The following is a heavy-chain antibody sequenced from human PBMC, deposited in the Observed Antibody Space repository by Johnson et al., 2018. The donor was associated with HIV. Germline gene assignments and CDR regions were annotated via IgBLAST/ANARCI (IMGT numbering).Heavy chain of an antibody. Sequence: QVQLVESGGGVVQPGRSLRLSCAASGFTFSSYAMHWVRQAPGKGLECVAVILYDGSNKYYADSVKGRFTISRDNSKNTLYLQMNSLRVEDTAVYYCASLTWVARSSRFYAVDIWGQGTMVTVSS. CDR2: ILYDGSNK. D-gene: IGHD6-13*01. CDR1: GFTFSSYA. CDR3: ASLTWVARSSRFYAVDI. V-gene: IGHV3-30-3*01. J-gene: IGHJ3*02.